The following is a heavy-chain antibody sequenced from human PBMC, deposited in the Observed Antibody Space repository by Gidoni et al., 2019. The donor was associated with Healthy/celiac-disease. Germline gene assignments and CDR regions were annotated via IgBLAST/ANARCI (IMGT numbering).Heavy chain of an antibody. CDR3: AREPLHQLLPYYYYYGMDV. Sequence: QVQLVESGGGVVQPGRSLRLSCAASGFTFSSYGMHWVRQAPGKGLEWVAVIWYDGSNKYYADSVKGRFTISRDNSKNTLYLQMNSLRAEDTAVYYCAREPLHQLLPYYYYYGMDVWGQGTTVTVSS. D-gene: IGHD2-2*01. J-gene: IGHJ6*02. V-gene: IGHV3-33*01. CDR1: GFTFSSYG. CDR2: IWYDGSNK.